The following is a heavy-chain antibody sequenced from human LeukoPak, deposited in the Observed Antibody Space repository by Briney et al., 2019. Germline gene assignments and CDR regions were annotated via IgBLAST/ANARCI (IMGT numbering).Heavy chain of an antibody. CDR2: IRYDGSNK. Sequence: PGGSLRLSCAASGFTFSSYGMHWVRHAPGKGLEWVAFIRYDGSNKYYADSVKGRFTISRDNSKNTLYLQMNSLRAEDTAVYYCAKLWGYYGSGSPSSYYYYMDVWGKGTTVTVSS. CDR1: GFTFSSYG. V-gene: IGHV3-30*02. J-gene: IGHJ6*03. D-gene: IGHD3-10*01. CDR3: AKLWGYYGSGSPSSYYYYMDV.